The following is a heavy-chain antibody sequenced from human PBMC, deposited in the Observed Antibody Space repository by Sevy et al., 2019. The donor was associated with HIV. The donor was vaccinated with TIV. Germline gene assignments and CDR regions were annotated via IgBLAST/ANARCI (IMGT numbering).Heavy chain of an antibody. J-gene: IGHJ4*02. CDR2: IHGGGTT. CDR1: GFIVTSNY. D-gene: IGHD1-7*01. Sequence: GGSLRLSCAASGFIVTSNYMSWVRQAPGKGLEWVSVIHGGGTTQYADSVNGRFTISRDNSKNTLYLQMNTLRAEDTAVYYCARTPIGNYVDYFDYWGQGTLVTVSS. CDR3: ARTPIGNYVDYFDY. V-gene: IGHV3-53*01.